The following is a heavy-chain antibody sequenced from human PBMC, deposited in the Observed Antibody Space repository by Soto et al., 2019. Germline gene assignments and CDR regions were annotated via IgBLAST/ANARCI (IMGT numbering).Heavy chain of an antibody. CDR3: AKAAGSDYYPVEY. J-gene: IGHJ4*02. D-gene: IGHD3-22*01. CDR1: VFTFSSYA. CDR2: ISVSGGST. V-gene: IGHV3-23*01. Sequence: GGSLRLSCASSVFTFSSYAMSCFRHSPGKGLEWVSSISVSGGSTYYADSVKGRFTISRDNSKSTLFLHMNSLRAEATAVYYCAKAAGSDYYPVEYWGQGTLVTVSS.